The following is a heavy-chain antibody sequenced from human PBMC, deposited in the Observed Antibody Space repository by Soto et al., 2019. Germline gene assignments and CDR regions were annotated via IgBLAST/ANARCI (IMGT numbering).Heavy chain of an antibody. CDR2: IYYSGST. D-gene: IGHD6-6*01. V-gene: IGHV4-31*03. J-gene: IGHJ4*02. CDR1: GGSISSGGYY. CDR3: ARVFVHSSSTYIDY. Sequence: KTSETLSLTCTVSGGSISSGGYYWSWIRQHPGKGLEWIGYIYYSGSTYYNPSLKSRVTISVDTSKNQFSLKLSSVTAADTAVYYCARVFVHSSSTYIDYWGQGTLVTVSS.